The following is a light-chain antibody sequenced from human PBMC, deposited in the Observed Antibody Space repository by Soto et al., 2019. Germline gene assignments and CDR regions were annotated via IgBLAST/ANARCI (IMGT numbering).Light chain of an antibody. CDR1: QHISSW. V-gene: IGKV1-12*02. J-gene: IGKJ3*01. Sequence: DIQMTQSPSSVSASVGDRVTFTCRASQHISSWLAWYQQKPGKAPKLLIAAASILQSGVPSRSSGSGYGTDFTLTISSLQPEDFATYFCQQANTFPFTFGPGTRLEIK. CDR3: QQANTFPFT. CDR2: AAS.